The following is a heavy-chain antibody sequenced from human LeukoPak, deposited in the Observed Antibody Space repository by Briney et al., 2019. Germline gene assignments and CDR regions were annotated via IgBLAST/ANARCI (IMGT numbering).Heavy chain of an antibody. CDR3: AKAPYLSSGS. Sequence: SETLSLTCAVYGGSFSGYYWSWLRQPPGKGLEWIGEINHSGSTNYNPSLKSRVTISLDTSKNQFSLKLPSVAAADTALYYCAKAPYLSSGSWGQGILVAVSS. J-gene: IGHJ3*01. CDR1: GGSFSGYY. V-gene: IGHV4-34*01. D-gene: IGHD3-22*01. CDR2: INHSGST.